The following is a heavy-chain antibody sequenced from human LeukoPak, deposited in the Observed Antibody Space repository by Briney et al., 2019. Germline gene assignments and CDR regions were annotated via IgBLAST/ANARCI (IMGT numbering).Heavy chain of an antibody. CDR1: DYTFANYD. Sequence: ASVKVSCKASDYTFANYDITWVGPAPRRGLEWIGWMNPYSTNTGYARKFQGRRSMTRDTSITTAYMELSSLTSEDTAVYYCARATRGDLLSEFWGQGSPITVSS. CDR2: MNPYSTNT. D-gene: IGHD2-21*01. CDR3: ARATRGDLLSEF. V-gene: IGHV1-8*01. J-gene: IGHJ4*02.